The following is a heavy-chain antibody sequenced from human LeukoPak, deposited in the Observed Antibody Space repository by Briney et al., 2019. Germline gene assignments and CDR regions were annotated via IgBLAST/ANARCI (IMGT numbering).Heavy chain of an antibody. CDR3: ARRSRIAAQPLNYYYYYMDV. V-gene: IGHV1-69*05. D-gene: IGHD6-6*01. J-gene: IGHJ6*03. CDR1: GGTFSSYA. Sequence: GSSVKVSCKASGGTFSSYAISWVRQAPGQGLEWMGGIIPIFGTANCAQKFQGRVTMTRDMSTSTVYMELSSLRSEDTAVYYCARRSRIAAQPLNYYYYYMDVWGKGTTVTVSS. CDR2: IIPIFGTA.